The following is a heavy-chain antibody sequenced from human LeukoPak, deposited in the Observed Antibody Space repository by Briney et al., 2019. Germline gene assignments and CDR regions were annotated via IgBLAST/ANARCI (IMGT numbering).Heavy chain of an antibody. CDR2: IYYSGST. CDR1: GGSISSGVYY. J-gene: IGHJ4*02. Sequence: SETLSLTCTVSGGSISSGVYYWSWIRQHPGKGLEWIGYIYYSGSTYYNPSLKSRVTISVDTSKNQLSLKLSSVTAADTAVYYCARDSIAVAAGALDYWGQGTLVTVSS. V-gene: IGHV4-31*03. CDR3: ARDSIAVAAGALDY. D-gene: IGHD6-19*01.